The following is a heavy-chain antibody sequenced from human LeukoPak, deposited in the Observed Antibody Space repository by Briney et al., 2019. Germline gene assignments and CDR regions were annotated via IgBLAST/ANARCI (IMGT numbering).Heavy chain of an antibody. D-gene: IGHD3-22*01. CDR1: GYTFTTYG. CDR2: ISAYNGNT. V-gene: IGHV1-18*01. CDR3: ARVVVDSSQDYFDY. J-gene: IGHJ4*02. Sequence: ASVKVSCKASGYTFTTYGISWVRQAAGQGLEWMGWISAYNGNTNYAQKLQGRVTMTTDTSTSTAYMELRSLRSDDTAVYYCARVVVDSSQDYFDYWGQGTLVTVSS.